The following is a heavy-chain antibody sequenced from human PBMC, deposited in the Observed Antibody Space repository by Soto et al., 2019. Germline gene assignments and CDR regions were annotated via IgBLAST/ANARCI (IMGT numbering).Heavy chain of an antibody. D-gene: IGHD3-10*01. J-gene: IGHJ3*02. Sequence: LRPSYASSEFAFSSHPMSWVHQAPEKGLQWVAGISDSGDLTYNADSAKGRFTTSTDNTRNTLYPQKNSLRAEDTAVYCCARRVIGSSRAFDIWGQGTMVTVS. V-gene: IGHV3-23*01. CDR3: ARRVIGSSRAFDI. CDR2: ISDSGDLT. CDR1: EFAFSSHP.